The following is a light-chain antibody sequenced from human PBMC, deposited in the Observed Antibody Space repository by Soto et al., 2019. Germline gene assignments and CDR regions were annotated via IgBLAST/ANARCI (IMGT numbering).Light chain of an antibody. CDR3: QHRKT. V-gene: IGKV3-20*01. CDR2: GAS. J-gene: IGKJ1*01. CDR1: QSVSSSY. Sequence: EIVLTQSPGTLSLSPGERATLSRRASQSVSSSYLAWYQQKPGQAPRLLIYGASSRATGIPDRFSGSGSGTDFTLTISRLEPEDFAVYYCQHRKTFGQGTRWISN.